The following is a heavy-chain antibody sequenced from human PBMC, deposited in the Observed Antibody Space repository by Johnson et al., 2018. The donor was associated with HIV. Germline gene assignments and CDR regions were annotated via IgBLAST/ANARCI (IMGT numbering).Heavy chain of an antibody. Sequence: MQLVESGGGLVKPGGSLRLSCAASGFTFTNAWMTWVRQAPGKGLEWVGRIKSKTDGGTIDYATPVKGRFTISRDDSKNTLYLQMNSLKTEDTAMYYCTTDYSVVGAFDIWGQGTMVTVSS. D-gene: IGHD5/OR15-5a*01. J-gene: IGHJ3*02. V-gene: IGHV3-15*01. CDR2: IKSKTDGGTI. CDR1: GFTFTNAW. CDR3: TTDYSVVGAFDI.